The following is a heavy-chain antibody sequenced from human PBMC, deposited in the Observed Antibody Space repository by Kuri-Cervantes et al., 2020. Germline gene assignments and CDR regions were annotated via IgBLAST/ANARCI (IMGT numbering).Heavy chain of an antibody. V-gene: IGHV3-21*01. J-gene: IGHJ4*02. CDR2: ISSSSSYI. Sequence: GESLKISCAASGFTFSSYSMNWVRQAPGKGLEWVSSISSSSSYIYYADSVKGRFTISRDNAKNSLYLQMNSLRAEDTAVYFCVRGGRTSSWFWGDWGQGTLVTVSS. CDR1: GFTFSSYS. D-gene: IGHD6-13*01. CDR3: VRGGRTSSWFWGD.